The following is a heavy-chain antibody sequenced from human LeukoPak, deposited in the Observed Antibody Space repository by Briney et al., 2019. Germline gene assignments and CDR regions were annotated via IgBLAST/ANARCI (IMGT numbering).Heavy chain of an antibody. CDR1: GYTFTSD. CDR2: MNPRSGNT. J-gene: IGHJ3*02. D-gene: IGHD2-15*01. Sequence: GASVTVSFTASGYTFTSDINWVRQATGQGLEWMGWMNPRSGNTDYAPKFQGRVTMTRDISIRTAYMELSSLRSEDTAVYYCARGAVSRDCSGGSCYHFDIWGQGTVVTVSS. CDR3: ARGAVSRDCSGGSCYHFDI. V-gene: IGHV1-8*01.